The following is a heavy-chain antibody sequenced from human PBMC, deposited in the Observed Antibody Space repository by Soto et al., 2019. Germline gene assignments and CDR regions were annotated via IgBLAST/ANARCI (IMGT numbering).Heavy chain of an antibody. CDR2: IYYSGST. J-gene: IGHJ6*02. D-gene: IGHD3-10*01. Sequence: SQTLSLTCTVSGGSISSYYWRWIRQPPGKGLEWIGYIYYSGSTNYNPSLKSRVTISVDTSKNQFSLKLSSVTAADTAVYYCARVTGSYYYYYGMDVWGQGTTVT. CDR3: ARVTGSYYYYYGMDV. CDR1: GGSISSYY. V-gene: IGHV4-59*01.